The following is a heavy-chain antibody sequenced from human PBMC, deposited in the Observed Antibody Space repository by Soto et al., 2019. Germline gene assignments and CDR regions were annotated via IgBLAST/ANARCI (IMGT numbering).Heavy chain of an antibody. CDR3: ARDKITGRFDY. J-gene: IGHJ4*02. CDR1: GGSFSGYY. V-gene: IGHV4-34*01. D-gene: IGHD2-8*02. CDR2: INHSGST. Sequence: QVQLQQWGAGLLKPSETLSLTCAVYGGSFSGYYWTWIRQPPGTGLEWIGEINHSGSTNYNPSLKSRATIAVDTSKNQFSLKLTSVTAADTAVYYCARDKITGRFDYWGQGTLVTVSS.